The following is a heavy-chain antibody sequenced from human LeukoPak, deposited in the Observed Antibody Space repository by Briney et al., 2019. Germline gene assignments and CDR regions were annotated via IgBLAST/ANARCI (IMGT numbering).Heavy chain of an antibody. D-gene: IGHD5-12*01. CDR2: INRSGGST. V-gene: IGHV1-46*01. J-gene: IGHJ6*03. Sequence: ASVKVSCKASGYTFTSYYMHWVRQAPGQGLEWMGIINRSGGSTSYAQKFQGRVTMTRDTSTSTVYMELSSLRSEDTAVYYCARDPGLYMVAHYYYYYMDVWGKGTTVTVSS. CDR3: ARDPGLYMVAHYYYYYMDV. CDR1: GYTFTSYY.